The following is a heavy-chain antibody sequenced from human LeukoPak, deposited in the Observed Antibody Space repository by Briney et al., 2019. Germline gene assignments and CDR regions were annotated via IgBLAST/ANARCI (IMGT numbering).Heavy chain of an antibody. CDR3: ARGHSWGSLYYFDY. CDR1: GYTFTSYD. J-gene: IGHJ4*02. CDR2: MNPNSGNT. V-gene: IGHV1-8*01. Sequence: ASVKVSCKASGYTFTSYDINWVRQATGQGLEWMGWMNPNSGNTGYAQEFQGRVTMTRNTSISTAYMELSSLRSEDTAVYYCARGHSWGSLYYFDYWGQGTLVTVSS. D-gene: IGHD3-16*01.